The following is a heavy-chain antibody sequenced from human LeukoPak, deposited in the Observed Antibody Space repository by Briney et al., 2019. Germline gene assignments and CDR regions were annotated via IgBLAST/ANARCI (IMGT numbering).Heavy chain of an antibody. CDR1: GFTFSSYW. D-gene: IGHD2-8*02. CDR2: ISGSGGST. J-gene: IGHJ4*02. CDR3: TTVTVCTGSSCPGAFDH. Sequence: SGGSLRLSCAASGFTFSSYWMHWVRQAPGKGLEWVSAISGSGGSTNYADSVKGRFTISRDNSKNTLYLQMNSLKADDTAVYFCTTVTVCTGSSCPGAFDHWGQGTLVTVSS. V-gene: IGHV3-23*01.